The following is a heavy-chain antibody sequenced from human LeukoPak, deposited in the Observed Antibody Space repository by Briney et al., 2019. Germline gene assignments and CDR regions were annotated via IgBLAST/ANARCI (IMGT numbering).Heavy chain of an antibody. CDR1: GFTFSNAW. J-gene: IGHJ4*02. Sequence: GSLRLSCAASGFTFSNAWMSWIRQPPGKGLEWIGEINHSGSTNYNPSLKSRVTISVDTSKNQFSLKLSSVTAADTAVYYCARIGYYDSSGYRFYYFDYWGQGTLVTVSS. V-gene: IGHV4-34*01. CDR2: INHSGST. CDR3: ARIGYYDSSGYRFYYFDY. D-gene: IGHD3-22*01.